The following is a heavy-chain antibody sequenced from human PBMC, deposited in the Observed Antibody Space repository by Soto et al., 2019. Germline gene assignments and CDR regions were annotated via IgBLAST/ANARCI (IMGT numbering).Heavy chain of an antibody. Sequence: SETLSLTCAVSGGSISKNGYSWSWIRQPPRKGLEWIGYIYHSGSTYYNPSLKSRVSISVDRSNNRFSLNLSSVTAADTAVYYCARTVTTGPFFDFWGRGTLVTVSS. CDR3: ARTVTTGPFFDF. D-gene: IGHD4-17*01. CDR1: GGSISKNGYS. CDR2: IYHSGST. J-gene: IGHJ4*02. V-gene: IGHV4-30-2*01.